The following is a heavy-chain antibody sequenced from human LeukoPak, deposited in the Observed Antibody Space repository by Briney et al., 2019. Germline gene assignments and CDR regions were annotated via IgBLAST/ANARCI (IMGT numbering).Heavy chain of an antibody. Sequence: PSETLSLTCTVSGGSISSSSYYWGWIRQPPGKGLEWIGSIYYSGSTNYNPSLKSRVTISVDTSKDQFSLKLSSVTAADTAVYYCAAASQWLVVIWGQGTMVTVSS. CDR2: IYYSGST. D-gene: IGHD6-19*01. CDR3: AAASQWLVVI. CDR1: GGSISSSSYY. J-gene: IGHJ3*02. V-gene: IGHV4-39*07.